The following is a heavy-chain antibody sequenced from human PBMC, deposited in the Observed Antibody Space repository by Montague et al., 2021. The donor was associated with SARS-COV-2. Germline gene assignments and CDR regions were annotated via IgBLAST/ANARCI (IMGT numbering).Heavy chain of an antibody. D-gene: IGHD6-13*01. CDR2: IFYTGST. Sequence: SETLSLTCTVSGDSINTYYWNWIRQPPGKGLEWLGSIFYTGSTNYNPSLKSQVTISLDTSKNQFFLKVTSVTAADAAVYYCARQAAVSYFYYGVDVWGQGTTLNVSS. CDR1: GDSINTYY. J-gene: IGHJ6*02. CDR3: ARQAAVSYFYYGVDV. V-gene: IGHV4-59*12.